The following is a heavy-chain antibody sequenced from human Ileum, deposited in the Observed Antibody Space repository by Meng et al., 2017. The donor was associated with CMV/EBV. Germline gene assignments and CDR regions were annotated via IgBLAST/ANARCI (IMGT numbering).Heavy chain of an antibody. V-gene: IGHV4-61*03. D-gene: IGHD6-13*01. J-gene: IGHJ4*02. CDR2: ISYSGNT. CDR1: GGSISHNSYY. CDR3: ARFGRGVAAAYFDN. Sequence: SETLSLTCTVSGGSISHNSYYWMWIRQPPGKGLEWIGYISYSGNTNYNPPLKSRSTILVDTSKNHFSLKMRSVTAADTAVYYCARFGRGVAAAYFDNWGQGTLVTVSS.